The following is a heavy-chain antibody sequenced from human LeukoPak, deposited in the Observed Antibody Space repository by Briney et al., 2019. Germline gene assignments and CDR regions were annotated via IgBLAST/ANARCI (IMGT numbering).Heavy chain of an antibody. CDR2: IRFDGHEK. Sequence: GGSLRLSCAASGFTFSYYGMHWVRQAPGKGLEWVAFIRFDGHEKYYADSVKGRFTISRDNAKNSLYLQMNSLRAEDTAVYYCARDARGYSYGFDYWGQGTLVTVSS. CDR1: GFTFSYYG. D-gene: IGHD5-18*01. CDR3: ARDARGYSYGFDY. J-gene: IGHJ4*02. V-gene: IGHV3-30*02.